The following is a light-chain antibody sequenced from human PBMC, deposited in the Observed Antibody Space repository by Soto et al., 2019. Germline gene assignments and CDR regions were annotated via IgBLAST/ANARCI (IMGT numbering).Light chain of an antibody. J-gene: IGLJ3*02. CDR1: SSDVGSYNR. CDR3: SSLTRSDTWV. CDR2: EVS. Sequence: QSALAQPASVSGSPGQSITISCTGGSSDVGSYNRVSWYRQHPGKAPQLMIYEVSNRPSGVSNRFSGSKSGNTASLTISGLQAEDEADYFCSSLTRSDTWVIGGGTKVTVL. V-gene: IGLV2-14*02.